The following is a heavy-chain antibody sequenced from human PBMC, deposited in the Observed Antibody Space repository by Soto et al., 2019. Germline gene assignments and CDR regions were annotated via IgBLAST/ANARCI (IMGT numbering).Heavy chain of an antibody. CDR2: ISSSSSYI. Sequence: GGSMRLSCSASGFPFSSYSMNWVRPAPGEGLEWVSSISSSSSYIYYADSVKGRFTISRDNAKNSLYLQMNSLRAEDTAVYYCARGLYYYDSSGYYSPWGQGTLVTVSS. D-gene: IGHD3-22*01. CDR1: GFPFSSYS. CDR3: ARGLYYYDSSGYYSP. J-gene: IGHJ5*02. V-gene: IGHV3-21*01.